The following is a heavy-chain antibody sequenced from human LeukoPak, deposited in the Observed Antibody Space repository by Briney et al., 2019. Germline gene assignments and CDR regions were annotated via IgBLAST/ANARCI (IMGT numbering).Heavy chain of an antibody. J-gene: IGHJ6*02. Sequence: PSQTLSLTCTVSGYSINNYYWSWLRQPPGKGLEWIGYVSYSGTPDYNPSLKSRITISLDTSRNQFSLQLNSVTAADTAVYYCARQKWDRLTYYYYGMDVWGQGTTVTVSS. D-gene: IGHD1-26*01. CDR1: GYSINNYY. CDR2: VSYSGTP. CDR3: ARQKWDRLTYYYYGMDV. V-gene: IGHV4-59*08.